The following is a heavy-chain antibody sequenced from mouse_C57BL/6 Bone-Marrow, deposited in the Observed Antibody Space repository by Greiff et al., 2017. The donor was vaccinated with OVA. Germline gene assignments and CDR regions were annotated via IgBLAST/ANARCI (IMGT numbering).Heavy chain of an antibody. CDR1: GYTFTSYT. CDR3: ARWGLPSWFAY. CDR2: INPSSGYT. Sequence: VQLQQSGAELARPGASVKMSCKASGYTFTSYTMHWVKQRPGQGLEWIGYINPSSGYTKYNQKFKDKATLTADKSSSTAYIQLSSLTSEDSAVYYCARWGLPSWFAYWGQGTLVTVSA. J-gene: IGHJ3*01. V-gene: IGHV1-4*01. D-gene: IGHD2-2*01.